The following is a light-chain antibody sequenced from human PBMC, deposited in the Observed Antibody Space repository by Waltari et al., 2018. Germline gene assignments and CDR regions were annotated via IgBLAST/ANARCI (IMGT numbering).Light chain of an antibody. Sequence: DIQLTQSPSTLSASVGDRVTITCRASQTLTTWLAWYQQKPGKAPNLLIYQPSSLESGLPSRFSGSGSGTECTLTISSLQPDDFATYYCQQCYNFPWTFGQGTKVEVK. CDR1: QTLTTW. V-gene: IGKV1-5*03. CDR3: QQCYNFPWT. J-gene: IGKJ1*01. CDR2: QPS.